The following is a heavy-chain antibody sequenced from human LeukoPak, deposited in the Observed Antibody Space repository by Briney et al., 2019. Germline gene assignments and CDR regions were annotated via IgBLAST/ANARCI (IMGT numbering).Heavy chain of an antibody. CDR1: GGSFSGYY. J-gene: IGHJ4*02. CDR3: ARGLLWFGELVDY. CDR2: INHSGST. Sequence: PSETQSLTCAVYGGSFSGYYWSWIRQPPGKGLEWIGEINHSGSTNYNPSLKSRVTISVDTSKNQFSLKLSSVTAADTAVYYCARGLLWFGELVDYWGQGTLVTVSS. V-gene: IGHV4-34*01. D-gene: IGHD3-10*01.